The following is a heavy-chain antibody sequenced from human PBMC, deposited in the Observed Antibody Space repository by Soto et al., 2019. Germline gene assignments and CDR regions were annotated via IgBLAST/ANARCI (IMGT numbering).Heavy chain of an antibody. J-gene: IGHJ4*02. D-gene: IGHD5-18*01. CDR3: ARVPCSYGLLFYLDY. CDR1: GYTFTYYH. Sequence: GASVKVSCKASGYTFTYYHVHWVRQAPGQGLEWMGIINPNSGDTTYAQKFQGRVTMTRDTSTSTVYMEVSSLTSEDTALYYCARVPCSYGLLFYLDYWGQGTLVTVSS. CDR2: INPNSGDT. V-gene: IGHV1-46*01.